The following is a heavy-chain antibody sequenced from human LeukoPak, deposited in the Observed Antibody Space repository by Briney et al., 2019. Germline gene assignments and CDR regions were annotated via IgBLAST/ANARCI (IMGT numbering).Heavy chain of an antibody. CDR1: GGSISSYY. V-gene: IGHV4-4*07. Sequence: SETLSLTCTVSGGSISSYYWSWIRQPAGKGLEWIGHIFTSGSANYNPSLKSRVTISVDKSKNQFSLKLISVTAADTAVYYCARFDSSSWSYYFDYWGQGTLVTVSS. CDR2: IFTSGSA. D-gene: IGHD6-13*01. J-gene: IGHJ4*02. CDR3: ARFDSSSWSYYFDY.